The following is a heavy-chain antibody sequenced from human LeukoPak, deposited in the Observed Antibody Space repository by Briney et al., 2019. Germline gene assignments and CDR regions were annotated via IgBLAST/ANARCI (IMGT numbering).Heavy chain of an antibody. J-gene: IGHJ4*02. Sequence: GGSLRLSCAASGFTFSSYWMHWVRQAPGKGLVWVSCINTDGSVTTFADSVKGRFTISRDNAKNTLYLQMDSLRAEDTAVYYCTRGPTVATGISDYWGQGTLVTVSS. CDR2: INTDGSVT. V-gene: IGHV3-74*01. CDR3: TRGPTVATGISDY. D-gene: IGHD6-13*01. CDR1: GFTFSSYW.